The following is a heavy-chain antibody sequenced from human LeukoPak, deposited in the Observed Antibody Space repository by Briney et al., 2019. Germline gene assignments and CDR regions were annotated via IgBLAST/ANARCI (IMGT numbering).Heavy chain of an antibody. D-gene: IGHD1-7*01. CDR3: AREQGITGTTYAFDI. V-gene: IGHV3-11*01. Sequence: GGSLRLSCAASGFTFSDYYMSWIRQAPGKGLEWISYISSSGSTIYYAVSVKGRFTISRDNAKNSLYLQMNSLRAEDTAVYYCAREQGITGTTYAFDIWGQGTMVTVSS. CDR1: GFTFSDYY. J-gene: IGHJ3*02. CDR2: ISSSGSTI.